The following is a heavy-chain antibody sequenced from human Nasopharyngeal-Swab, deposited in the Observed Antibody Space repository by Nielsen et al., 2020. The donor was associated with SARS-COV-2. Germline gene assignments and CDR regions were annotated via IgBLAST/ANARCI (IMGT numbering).Heavy chain of an antibody. J-gene: IGHJ4*02. CDR2: IYTSGST. CDR3: ARVGTIAARWGYFDY. Sequence: SETLSLTCTVSGGPISSGSYYWSWIRQPAGKGLEWIGRIYTSGSTNYNPSLKSRVTISVDTSKNQFSLKLSSVTAADTAVYYCARVGTIAARWGYFDYWGQGTLVTVSS. CDR1: GGPISSGSYY. V-gene: IGHV4-61*02. D-gene: IGHD6-6*01.